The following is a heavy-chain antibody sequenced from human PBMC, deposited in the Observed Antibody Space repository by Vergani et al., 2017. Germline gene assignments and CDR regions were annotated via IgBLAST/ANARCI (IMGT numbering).Heavy chain of an antibody. CDR1: GGSFSGYY. D-gene: IGHD6-19*01. Sequence: QVQLQESGPGLLKPSETLSLTCAVYGGSFSGYYWSWIRQPPGKGLEWIGEINHSGSTNYNPSLKSRVTISVDTSKNQFSLKLSSVTAADTAVYYCARGLGSSGWVWFDPWGQGTLVTVSS. V-gene: IGHV4-34*01. CDR3: ARGLGSSGWVWFDP. CDR2: INHSGST. J-gene: IGHJ5*02.